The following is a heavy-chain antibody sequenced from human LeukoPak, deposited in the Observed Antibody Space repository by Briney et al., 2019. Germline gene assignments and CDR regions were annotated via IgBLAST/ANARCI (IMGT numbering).Heavy chain of an antibody. J-gene: IGHJ4*02. CDR2: ISYDGSNK. CDR1: GFTFSSYA. CDR3: AKDGHYDILTGYYARGYFDY. Sequence: GGSLRLSCAASGFTFSSYAMHWVRQAPGKGLEWVAVISYDGSNKYYADSVKGRFTISRDNSKNTLYLQMNSLRAEDTAVYYCAKDGHYDILTGYYARGYFDYWGQGTLVTVSS. V-gene: IGHV3-30*04. D-gene: IGHD3-9*01.